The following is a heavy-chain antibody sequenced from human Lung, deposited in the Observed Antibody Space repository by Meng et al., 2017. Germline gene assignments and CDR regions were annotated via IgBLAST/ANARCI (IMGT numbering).Heavy chain of an antibody. J-gene: IGHJ4*02. CDR3: ARGGVTTDD. Sequence: EGQPVESGGGLVQPGGSLRLSCAASGFTFSTHWMHWVRQAPGKGLEWVSRITGDGSSTIYADSVQGRFTMSRDNAKNTLSLQMNSLRAEDTAVYYCARGGVTTDDWGQGTLVTVSS. V-gene: IGHV3-74*01. CDR2: ITGDGSST. CDR1: GFTFSTHW. D-gene: IGHD4-17*01.